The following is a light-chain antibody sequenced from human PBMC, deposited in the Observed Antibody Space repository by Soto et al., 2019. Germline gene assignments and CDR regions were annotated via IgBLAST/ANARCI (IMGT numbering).Light chain of an antibody. CDR2: LNSDGSH. CDR1: SGHSNYA. CDR3: QTWVTGIHI. V-gene: IGLV4-69*01. J-gene: IGLJ2*01. Sequence: QLVLTQSTSASASLGASVKLTCTLSSGHSNYAIAWHQQQPEKGPRFLMKLNSDGSHSKGDGIPDRFSGSSSGAERYLTISTLQSEDEADYYCQTWVTGIHIFGGGTKPPS.